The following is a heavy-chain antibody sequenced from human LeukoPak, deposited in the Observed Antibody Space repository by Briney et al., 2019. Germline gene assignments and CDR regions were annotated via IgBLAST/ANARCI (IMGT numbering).Heavy chain of an antibody. J-gene: IGHJ4*02. CDR2: ISYDGSDN. CDR1: GFTFNNYA. D-gene: IGHD3-22*01. CDR3: ARGGTYYYESSGYYSGLDY. V-gene: IGHV3-30*04. Sequence: GGSLRLSCAASGFTFNNYAMHWVRHAPGQGLEWVALISYDGSDNYYADSVKGRFTISRDKSRNTLYLQMNSLRAEDAAVYYCARGGTYYYESSGYYSGLDYWGQGALVTVSS.